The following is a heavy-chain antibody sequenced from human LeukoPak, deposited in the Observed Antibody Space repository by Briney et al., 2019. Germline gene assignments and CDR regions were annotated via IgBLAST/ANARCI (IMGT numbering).Heavy chain of an antibody. CDR2: IYYSGST. CDR3: ARGPPLDDSSGYYPRFKYFKH. CDR1: GGSISSYY. D-gene: IGHD3-22*01. V-gene: IGHV4-59*01. J-gene: IGHJ1*01. Sequence: PSETLSLTCTVSGGSISSYYWSWLRQPPGKGLEWIGYIYYSGSTNYNPSLKSRVTISVDTSKNQFSLKLSSVTAANTAVYYCARGPPLDDSSGYYPRFKYFKHWGQATLVTVSS.